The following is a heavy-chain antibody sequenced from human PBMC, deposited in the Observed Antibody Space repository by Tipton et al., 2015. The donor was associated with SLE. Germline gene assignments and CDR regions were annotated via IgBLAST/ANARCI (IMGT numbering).Heavy chain of an antibody. CDR3: ARAGYCTSGNCNYWFDP. Sequence: LTCTVFGGSILSYDWSWIRQSPGKGLEWIGYTYHVGSTNYNPSLQSRVTISVDTSKNQFSLKLRSVTAADTAVYYCARAGYCTSGNCNYWFDPWGQGTLVTVSS. CDR2: TYHVGST. D-gene: IGHD2-8*01. J-gene: IGHJ5*02. CDR1: GGSILSYD. V-gene: IGHV4-59*01.